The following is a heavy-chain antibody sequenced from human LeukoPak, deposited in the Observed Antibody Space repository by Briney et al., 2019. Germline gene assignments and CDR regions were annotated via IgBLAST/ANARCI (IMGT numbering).Heavy chain of an antibody. CDR3: AKAFSSGWSPFDY. D-gene: IGHD6-19*01. V-gene: IGHV3-23*01. J-gene: IGHJ4*02. CDR1: GFTINTFT. CDR2: IRGAEGGT. Sequence: GGSLRLSCAASGFTINTFTMNWVRQAPGKGLEWVSTIRGAEGGTYYADSVKGRFAISRDNFENTLYLQMNYLREEDTALYYCAKAFSSGWSPFDYWGQGALVTVSS.